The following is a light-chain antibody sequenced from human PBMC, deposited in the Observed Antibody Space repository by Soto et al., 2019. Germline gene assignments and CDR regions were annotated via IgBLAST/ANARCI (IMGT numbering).Light chain of an antibody. Sequence: EIVMTQSPATLSVSPGERVTLSCRASQSVSYNLAWYQQKPGQAPRLLIYGPSTRATGIPARFSGSGSGTEFTLTINSLQSEDFAVYYCQQYNNWPRTFGQGTKVDIK. CDR1: QSVSYN. V-gene: IGKV3-15*01. J-gene: IGKJ1*01. CDR2: GPS. CDR3: QQYNNWPRT.